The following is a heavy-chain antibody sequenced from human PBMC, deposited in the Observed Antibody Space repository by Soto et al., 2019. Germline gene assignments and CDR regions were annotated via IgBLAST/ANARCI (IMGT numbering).Heavy chain of an antibody. V-gene: IGHV4-30-4*01. CDR3: AREIEYYYDSSGYRGQSHYFDY. J-gene: IGHJ4*02. CDR2: IYYSGST. D-gene: IGHD3-22*01. Sequence: SETLSLTCNVSGGSISSGDYYWSWIRQPPGKGLEWIGYIYYSGSTYYNPSLKSRVTISVDTSKNQFSLKLSSVTAADTAVYYCAREIEYYYDSSGYRGQSHYFDYWGQGTLVTVSS. CDR1: GGSISSGDYY.